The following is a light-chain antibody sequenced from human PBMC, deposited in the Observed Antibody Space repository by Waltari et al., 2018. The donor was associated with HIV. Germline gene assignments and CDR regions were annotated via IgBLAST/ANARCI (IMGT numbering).Light chain of an antibody. CDR3: QQSYSTSWT. CDR1: QSISSY. CDR2: AAS. V-gene: IGKV1-39*01. Sequence: DIQMTQSPSSLSASVGYRVTTTCRASQSISSYLNWYQQKPGKAPKLLIYAASSLQSGVPSRFSGSGSGTDFTLTISSLQPEDFATYYCQQSYSTSWTFGQGTKVEIK. J-gene: IGKJ1*01.